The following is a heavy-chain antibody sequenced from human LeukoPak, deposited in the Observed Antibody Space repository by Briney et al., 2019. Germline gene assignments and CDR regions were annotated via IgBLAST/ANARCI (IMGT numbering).Heavy chain of an antibody. D-gene: IGHD2-15*01. Sequence: GGSLRLSCAASGFTFSSYSMNWVRQAPGKGLEWVSYISSSSSYIYYADSVKGRFTISRDNAKNSLYLQMNSLRAEDTAVYYCAREYCSGGSCYGYDYWGQGTLVTVSS. CDR2: ISSSSSYI. J-gene: IGHJ4*02. V-gene: IGHV3-21*01. CDR3: AREYCSGGSCYGYDY. CDR1: GFTFSSYS.